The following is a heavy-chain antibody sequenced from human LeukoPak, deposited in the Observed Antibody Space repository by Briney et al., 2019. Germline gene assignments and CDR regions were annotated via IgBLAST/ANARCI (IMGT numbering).Heavy chain of an antibody. Sequence: GASVKVSCKASGDTFSSYAISWVRQAPGQGLEWMGGIIPIFGSANYAQKFQGRVTITADESTSTAYMELSSLRSEDTAVYYCARETPGAAIGYWGQGTLVTVSS. D-gene: IGHD2-21*01. CDR3: ARETPGAAIGY. CDR2: IIPIFGSA. J-gene: IGHJ4*02. CDR1: GDTFSSYA. V-gene: IGHV1-69*13.